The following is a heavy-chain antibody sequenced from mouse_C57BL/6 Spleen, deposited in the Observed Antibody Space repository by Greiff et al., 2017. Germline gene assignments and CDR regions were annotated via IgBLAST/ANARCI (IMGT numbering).Heavy chain of an antibody. Sequence: VHVKQSGAELVRPGASVKLSCTASGFNIKDDYMHWVKQRPEQGLEWIGWIDPENGDTEYASKFQGKATITADTSSNTAYLQLSSLTSEDTAVYYCTIYGSSYVDYWGQGTTLTVSS. V-gene: IGHV14-4*01. J-gene: IGHJ2*01. CDR3: TIYGSSYVDY. CDR2: IDPENGDT. D-gene: IGHD1-1*01. CDR1: GFNIKDDY.